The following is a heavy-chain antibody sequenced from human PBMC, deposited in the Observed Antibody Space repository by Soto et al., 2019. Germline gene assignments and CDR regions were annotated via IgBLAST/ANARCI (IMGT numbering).Heavy chain of an antibody. Sequence: SLTCTVSGGSISSSSYYCGWIRQPPGNGLEWIGSIYYSGSTYYNPSLKSRVTISVDTSKNQFSLKLSSVTAADTAVYYCARLPFITIFGVVWAYFDYWGQGTLVTVSS. D-gene: IGHD3-3*01. CDR1: GGSISSSSYY. CDR2: IYYSGST. J-gene: IGHJ4*02. V-gene: IGHV4-39*01. CDR3: ARLPFITIFGVVWAYFDY.